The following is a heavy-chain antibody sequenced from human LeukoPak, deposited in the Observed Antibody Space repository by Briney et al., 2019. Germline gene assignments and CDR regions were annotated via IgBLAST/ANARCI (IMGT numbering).Heavy chain of an antibody. CDR1: GFTFSSYA. Sequence: GGSLRLSCAASGFTFSSYAVSWVRQAPGKGLEWVSVISGSGGSTYYADSVKGRFTISRDNSKNTLYLQMNSLRAEDTAVYYCARGKVHDLYGDYVFDYCGQGTLVTVSS. CDR2: ISGSGGST. CDR3: ARGKVHDLYGDYVFDY. V-gene: IGHV3-23*01. J-gene: IGHJ4*02. D-gene: IGHD4-17*01.